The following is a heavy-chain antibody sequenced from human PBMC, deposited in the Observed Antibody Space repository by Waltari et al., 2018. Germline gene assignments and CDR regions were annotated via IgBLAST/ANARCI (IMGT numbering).Heavy chain of an antibody. CDR1: GFNVNGNF. Sequence: EALLVQSGGGMIQPGGYLRLSCAASGFNVNGNFVNWVRQAQGKGLQWVSTIDSVGKRFYADSVKGRFTLSRDDFTNILYLKMNSLRAEDTATYYCTRGSADDSWGQGTLVTVSS. D-gene: IGHD6-25*01. CDR2: IDSVGKR. V-gene: IGHV3-53*01. CDR3: TRGSADDS. J-gene: IGHJ4*02.